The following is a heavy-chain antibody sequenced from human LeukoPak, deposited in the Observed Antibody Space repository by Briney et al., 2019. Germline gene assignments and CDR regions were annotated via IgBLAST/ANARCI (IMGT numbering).Heavy chain of an antibody. Sequence: GGSLRLSCAASGFTFSSYATHWVRQAPGKGLEWVAVISYDGSNKYYADSVKGRFTISRDNSKNTLYLQMNSLRAEDTAVYYCARDPSSIAAHVFDYWGQGTLVTVSS. CDR2: ISYDGSNK. CDR1: GFTFSSYA. CDR3: ARDPSSIAAHVFDY. D-gene: IGHD6-6*01. J-gene: IGHJ4*02. V-gene: IGHV3-30-3*01.